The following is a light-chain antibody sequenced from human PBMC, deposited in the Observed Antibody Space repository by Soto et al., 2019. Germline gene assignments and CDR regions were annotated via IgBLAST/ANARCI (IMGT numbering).Light chain of an antibody. J-gene: IGLJ3*02. CDR3: CAYTNSATLV. CDR2: EAT. CDR1: SSDVGSYDL. Sequence: QSALTQPASVSGSPGQSITISCIGTSSDVGSYDLVFWYQQYPGKAPKLMIYEATKRPSGVSHRFSGSKSGNTASLTISGLQAEDEADYYCCAYTNSATLVFGGGTKLTVL. V-gene: IGLV2-23*01.